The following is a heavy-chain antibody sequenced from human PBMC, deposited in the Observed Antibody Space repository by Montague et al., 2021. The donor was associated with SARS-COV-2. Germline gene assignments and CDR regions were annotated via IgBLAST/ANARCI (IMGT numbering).Heavy chain of an antibody. CDR2: IYSGGSST. CDR1: VFTFSSYA. CDR3: AKVAAGWGVYFDY. D-gene: IGHD6-19*01. Sequence: SRRLSCAASVFTFSSYAMSLVRQAPGTGLEWVPVIYSGGSSTYYXDSVKVRFTISRDNSKNTLYMQMNSLRSEDTAVYYCAKVAAGWGVYFDYWGQGTLVTVSS. J-gene: IGHJ4*02. V-gene: IGHV3-23*03.